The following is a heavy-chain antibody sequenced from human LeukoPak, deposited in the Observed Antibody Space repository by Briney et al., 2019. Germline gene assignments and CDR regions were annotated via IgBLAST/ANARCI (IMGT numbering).Heavy chain of an antibody. V-gene: IGHV4-59*01. J-gene: IGHJ4*02. CDR3: ARGPSGELPPYFDY. Sequence: SETLSLTCTVSGGSISSYYWSWIRQPPGKGLEGLGYIYYSGSTNYNPSLKSRVTISVDTSKNQFSLKLSSVTAADTAVYYCARGPSGELPPYFDYWGQGTLVTVSS. CDR1: GGSISSYY. CDR2: IYYSGST. D-gene: IGHD1-26*01.